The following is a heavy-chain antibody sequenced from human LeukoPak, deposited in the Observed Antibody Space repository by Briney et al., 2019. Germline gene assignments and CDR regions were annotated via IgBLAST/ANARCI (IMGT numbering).Heavy chain of an antibody. CDR1: GYSFTSSG. Sequence: GASVKVSCKASGYSFTSSGISWVRQAPGQGLEWMGGIITNYGTTNYAQKYQGRVTITADESTTTVYMELSSLRSEDAAVYYCARPRTYYDFWRGYPPFDYWGQGTLVTVSS. CDR2: IITNYGTT. D-gene: IGHD3-3*01. J-gene: IGHJ4*02. V-gene: IGHV1-69*13. CDR3: ARPRTYYDFWRGYPPFDY.